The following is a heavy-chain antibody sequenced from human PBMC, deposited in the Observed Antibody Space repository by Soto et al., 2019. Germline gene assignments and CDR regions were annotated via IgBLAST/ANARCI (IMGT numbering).Heavy chain of an antibody. CDR3: ARQDGVILFDD. Sequence: QVQLVESGGGVDQPASCLRPSCPPSGFTISRYGMHLVRQAPGKGLEWVAVIRYDGSNKYYADSVKGRFTISRDNSKHTLYLQMNSLRADDTAVYYCARQDGVILFDDWGQGTLVIVSS. V-gene: IGHV3-33*01. CDR1: GFTISRYG. CDR2: IRYDGSNK. D-gene: IGHD3-16*02. J-gene: IGHJ4*02.